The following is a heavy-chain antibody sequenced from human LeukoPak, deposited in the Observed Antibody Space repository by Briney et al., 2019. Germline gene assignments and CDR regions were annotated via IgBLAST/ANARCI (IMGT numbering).Heavy chain of an antibody. D-gene: IGHD2-2*01. CDR3: AREYSCSSTGCLYFDY. CDR1: GYTFTSYY. CDR2: INPSGGST. V-gene: IGHV1-46*01. J-gene: IGHJ4*02. Sequence: GASVKVSCKASGYTFTSYYMHWVRQAPGQGLEWMGIINPSGGSTSHAQKFQGRVTMTRDMSTSTVYMELSSLRSEDTAVYYCAREYSCSSTGCLYFDYWGQGTLVTVSS.